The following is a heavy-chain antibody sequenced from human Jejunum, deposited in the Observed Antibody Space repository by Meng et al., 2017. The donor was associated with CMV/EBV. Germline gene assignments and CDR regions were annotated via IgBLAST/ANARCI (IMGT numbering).Heavy chain of an antibody. V-gene: IGHV2-5*02. CDR3: ALFTRSWFDP. D-gene: IGHD2-2*01. Sequence: QITLKASGPTLVKPTQTLTLTCTFTGSSLSTSEVGVGWIRQPPGKALEWLAVIYWDDDKRYSPSLKSRLTITKDTSKNQVVRTLTNMDPVDTATYYCALFTRSWFDPWGQGTLVTVSS. CDR1: GSSLSTSEVG. CDR2: IYWDDDK. J-gene: IGHJ5*02.